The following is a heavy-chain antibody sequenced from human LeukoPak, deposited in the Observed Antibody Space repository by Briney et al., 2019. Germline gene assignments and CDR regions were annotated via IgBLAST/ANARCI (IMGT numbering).Heavy chain of an antibody. D-gene: IGHD5-24*01. Sequence: GGSLRLSCAASGFTFSSYSMNWVRQAPGKGLEWVSYISSSSSTIYYADSVKGRFTISRDNAKNSLYLQMNSLRAEDTAVYYCARVNQETATNGVYYFDYWGQGTLVTVSS. V-gene: IGHV3-48*04. CDR1: GFTFSSYS. CDR2: ISSSSSTI. CDR3: ARVNQETATNGVYYFDY. J-gene: IGHJ4*02.